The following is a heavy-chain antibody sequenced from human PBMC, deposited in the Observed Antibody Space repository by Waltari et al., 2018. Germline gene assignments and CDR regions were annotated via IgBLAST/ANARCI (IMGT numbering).Heavy chain of an antibody. CDR2: SGST. CDR3: ARSPRWVGRYFDL. V-gene: IGHV4-61*02. D-gene: IGHD3-16*01. CDR1: GASVSSDRDN. Sequence: QVQLQESGPGLVQPSQTLSLTCTVSGASVSSDRDNWSWLRQSAGKGLELIGWSGSTNYNPSLKSRVTISVDVSKNQFSLEMTSVTAADTAIYYCARSPRWVGRYFDLWGRGTLVTVSS. J-gene: IGHJ2*01.